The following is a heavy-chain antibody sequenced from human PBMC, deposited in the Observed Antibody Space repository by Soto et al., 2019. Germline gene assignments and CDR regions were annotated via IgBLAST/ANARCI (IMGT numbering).Heavy chain of an antibody. Sequence: SETLSLTCAVSGHSIRSGDYWGWIRQPPGKGLELIGYIYQSGSTYYNPSLKSRVTISLDTSKKQFSLRLSSVTAADTAVYSCAKYDSSGWFDPWGQGTLVTVSS. CDR3: AKYDSSGWFDP. J-gene: IGHJ5*02. D-gene: IGHD3-22*01. V-gene: IGHV4-38-2*01. CDR1: GHSIRSGDY. CDR2: IYQSGST.